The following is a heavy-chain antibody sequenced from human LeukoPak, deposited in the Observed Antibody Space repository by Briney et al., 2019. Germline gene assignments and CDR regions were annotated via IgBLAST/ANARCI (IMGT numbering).Heavy chain of an antibody. D-gene: IGHD1-26*01. J-gene: IGHJ4*02. CDR3: ARDFMGATFGYFDY. V-gene: IGHV3-48*02. CDR1: GFTFSSYS. CDR2: ISSSSTI. Sequence: GGSLRLSCAASGFTFSSYSMNWVRQAPGKGLEWVSYISSSSTIYYADSVKGRFTISRDNAKNSLYLQMNSLRDEDTAVYYCARDFMGATFGYFDYWGQGTLVTVSS.